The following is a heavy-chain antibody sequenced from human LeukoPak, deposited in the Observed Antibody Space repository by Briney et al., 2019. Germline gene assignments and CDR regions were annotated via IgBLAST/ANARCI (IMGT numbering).Heavy chain of an antibody. J-gene: IGHJ5*02. D-gene: IGHD6-6*01. CDR3: ARAYYSSSPLGP. V-gene: IGHV4-59*01. Sequence: SETLSLTCTVSGGSISSYYWSWIRQPPGKGLEWIGYIYYSGSTNYNPSLKSRVTISVDTSKNQFSLKLSSVTAADTAVHYCARAYYSSSPLGPWGQGSLVTVSS. CDR1: GGSISSYY. CDR2: IYYSGST.